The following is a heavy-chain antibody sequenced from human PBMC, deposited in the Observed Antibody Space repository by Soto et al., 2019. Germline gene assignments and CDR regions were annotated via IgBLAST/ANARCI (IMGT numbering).Heavy chain of an antibody. D-gene: IGHD1-1*01. V-gene: IGHV3-30*03. CDR2: ISYDGSNK. CDR3: ARDLEDMDV. J-gene: IGHJ6*02. Sequence: QVQLVESGGGVVQPGRSLRLSCAASGFTFSSYGMHWVRQAPGKGLDWVAVISYDGSNKYYADSVKGRFTISRDNSKNKLYLQMNSLRADDTAVYYCARDLEDMDVWGQGTTVTVSS. CDR1: GFTFSSYG.